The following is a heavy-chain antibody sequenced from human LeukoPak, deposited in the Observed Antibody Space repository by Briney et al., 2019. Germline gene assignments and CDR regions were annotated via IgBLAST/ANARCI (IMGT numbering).Heavy chain of an antibody. CDR2: INPNSGGT. Sequence: ASVKVSCKASGYTFTGYYMHWVRQAPGKGLEWMGWINPNSGGTNYAQKFQGRVTMTRDTSISTAYMELSRLRSDDTAVYYCARSYCSSTSCFDYWGQGTLVTVSS. D-gene: IGHD2-2*01. CDR3: ARSYCSSTSCFDY. CDR1: GYTFTGYY. J-gene: IGHJ4*02. V-gene: IGHV1-2*02.